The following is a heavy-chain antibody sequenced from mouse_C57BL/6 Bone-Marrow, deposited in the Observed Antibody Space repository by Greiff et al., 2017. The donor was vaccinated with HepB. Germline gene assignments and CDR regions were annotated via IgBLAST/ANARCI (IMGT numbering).Heavy chain of an antibody. J-gene: IGHJ4*01. CDR3: ARWSEGGSSSLPMDY. D-gene: IGHD1-1*01. V-gene: IGHV1-64*01. CDR2: IHPNSGST. Sequence: VQLQQPGAELVKPGASVKLSCKASGYTFTSYWMHWVKQRPGQGLEWIGMIHPNSGSTNYNEKFKSKATLTVDKSSSTAYMQLSSLTSEDSAVYYCARWSEGGSSSLPMDYWGQGTSVTVSS. CDR1: GYTFTSYW.